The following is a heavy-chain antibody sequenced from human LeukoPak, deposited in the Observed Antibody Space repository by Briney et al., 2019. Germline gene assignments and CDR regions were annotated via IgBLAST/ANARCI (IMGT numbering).Heavy chain of an antibody. J-gene: IGHJ4*02. CDR2: IKQDGSEK. Sequence: GGSLRLSCAASGFTFSSYWMSWVRQAPGKGLEWVANIKQDGSEKYYVDSVKGRFTISRDNAKNTLYLQMSSLRAEDTAVYYCVKPKGIVGATTSFDYWGQGTLVTVSS. CDR1: GFTFSSYW. V-gene: IGHV3-7*02. CDR3: VKPKGIVGATTSFDY. D-gene: IGHD1-26*01.